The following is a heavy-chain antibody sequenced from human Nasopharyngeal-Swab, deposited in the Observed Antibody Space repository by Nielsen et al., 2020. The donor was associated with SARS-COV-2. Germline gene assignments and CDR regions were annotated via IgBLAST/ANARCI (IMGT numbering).Heavy chain of an antibody. CDR2: MYSSGRT. J-gene: IGHJ6*02. V-gene: IGHV4-4*07. Sequence: RKGLESIGHMYSSGRTNYNPSLKSRVTMSLDTSRNQFSLRLNSVTAADTAVYFCARSRGNFYDYGMDVWGQGTTVTVSS. D-gene: IGHD3-10*01. CDR3: ARSRGNFYDYGMDV.